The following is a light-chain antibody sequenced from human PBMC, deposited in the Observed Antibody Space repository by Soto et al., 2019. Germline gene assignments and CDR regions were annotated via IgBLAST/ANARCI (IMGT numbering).Light chain of an antibody. CDR3: PQYGSSPWT. CDR2: GAS. Sequence: ILLPHSPATLSVSPGERATLSCRASQRVNIDLAWYQQKPGQAPRLLIFGASSRATGIPDRFSGSGSGTDFTLTISRLEPEDFAVYYCPQYGSSPWTFGQGTKVDIK. V-gene: IGKV3-20*01. J-gene: IGKJ1*01. CDR1: QRVNID.